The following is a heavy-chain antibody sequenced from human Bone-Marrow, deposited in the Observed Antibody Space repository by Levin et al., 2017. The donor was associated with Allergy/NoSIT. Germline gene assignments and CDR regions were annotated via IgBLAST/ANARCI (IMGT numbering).Heavy chain of an antibody. CDR3: ARCRSWLGSDGMDV. CDR1: GFSLSTSGVG. D-gene: IGHD6-19*01. CDR2: IYGDDEK. Sequence: SGPTLVKPTQTLTLTCTFSGFSLSTSGVGVGWIRQAPGKALEWLALIYGDDEKNYYPSLRSRLTITKDTSKNQVVLTMTNMDPVDTATYYCARCRSWLGSDGMDVWGQGTTVTVSS. V-gene: IGHV2-5*02. J-gene: IGHJ6*02.